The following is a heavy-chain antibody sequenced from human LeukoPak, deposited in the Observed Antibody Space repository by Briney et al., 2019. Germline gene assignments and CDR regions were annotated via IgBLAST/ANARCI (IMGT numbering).Heavy chain of an antibody. CDR1: GGSISSYY. J-gene: IGHJ4*02. Sequence: PSETLSLTCTVSGGSISSYYWSWIRQPAGKGLEWIGRIYTSGSTNYNPSLKSRVTISVDSSKNQFSLKLSSVTAADTAVYYCAREEVERRVFDFWGQGTLVTVSS. CDR2: IYTSGST. D-gene: IGHD1-1*01. CDR3: AREEVERRVFDF. V-gene: IGHV4-4*07.